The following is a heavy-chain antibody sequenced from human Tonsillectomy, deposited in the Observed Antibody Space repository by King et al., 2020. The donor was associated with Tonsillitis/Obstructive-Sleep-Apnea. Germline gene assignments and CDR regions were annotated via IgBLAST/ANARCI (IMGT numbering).Heavy chain of an antibody. CDR1: GGTFSSYA. V-gene: IGHV1-69*10. J-gene: IGHJ4*02. CDR2: IIPILGIA. D-gene: IGHD3-22*01. CDR3: ARGATYYYDSSGYYYPDY. Sequence: QLVQSGAEVKKPGSSVKVSCKASGGTFSSYAISWVRQAPGQGLEWMGGIIPILGIANYAQKFQGRVTITADKSTSTAYMELSSLRSEDTAVYYCARGATYYYDSSGYYYPDYWGQGTLVTVSS.